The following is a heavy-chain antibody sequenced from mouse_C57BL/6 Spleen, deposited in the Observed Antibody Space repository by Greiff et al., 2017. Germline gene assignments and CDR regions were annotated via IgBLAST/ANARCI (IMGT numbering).Heavy chain of an antibody. CDR1: GFTFTDYY. Sequence: EVHLVESGGGLVQPGGSLSLSCAASGFTFTDYYMSWVRQPPGKALEWLGFIRNKANGYTTEYSASVKGRFTISRDNSQSILYLQMNALRAEDSATYSCARSFYDCYYSYAMDYWGQGTSVTVSS. J-gene: IGHJ4*01. V-gene: IGHV7-3*01. D-gene: IGHD2-3*01. CDR3: ARSFYDCYYSYAMDY. CDR2: IRNKANGYTT.